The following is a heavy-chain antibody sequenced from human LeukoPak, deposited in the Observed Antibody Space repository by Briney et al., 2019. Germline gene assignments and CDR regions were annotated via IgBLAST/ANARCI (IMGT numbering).Heavy chain of an antibody. CDR2: ISGSGGST. Sequence: PGGSLRLSCAASGFSFISYAMSWVRQAPGKGLECVSGISGSGGSTYYADSVKGRFSTSRDNSKNTLYLQMNSLRAEDTAVYHCAKDRDYGGWYFDLWGRGTVVTASS. J-gene: IGHJ2*01. V-gene: IGHV3-23*01. CDR1: GFSFISYA. D-gene: IGHD4-23*01. CDR3: AKDRDYGGWYFDL.